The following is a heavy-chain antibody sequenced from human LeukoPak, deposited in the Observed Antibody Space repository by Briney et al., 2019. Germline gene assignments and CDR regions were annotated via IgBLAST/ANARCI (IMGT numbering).Heavy chain of an antibody. V-gene: IGHV3-30-3*01. CDR1: GFTFSSYA. J-gene: IGHJ4*02. CDR3: ASLSIVVVPAATLTDY. CDR2: ISYDGSNK. D-gene: IGHD2-2*01. Sequence: GGSLRLSCAASGFTFSSYAMHWVRQAPGKGLAWVAVISYDGSNKYYADSVKGRFTISRDNSKNTLYLQMNSLRAEDTAVYYCASLSIVVVPAATLTDYWGQGTLVTVSS.